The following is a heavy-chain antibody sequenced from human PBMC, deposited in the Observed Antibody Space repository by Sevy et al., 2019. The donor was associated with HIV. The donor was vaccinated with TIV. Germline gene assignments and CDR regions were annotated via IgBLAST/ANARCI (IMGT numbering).Heavy chain of an antibody. V-gene: IGHV3-7*01. CDR3: VRAIAADGSF. Sequence: GGSLRLSCVASGFTLNSYWMHWVRQAPGKGLEWVANINQDGSVKYYVDSVKGRFTISRDNARNLLYLQMNSLRVEDTALYYCVRAIAADGSFWGQGTLVTVSS. D-gene: IGHD6-13*01. CDR2: INQDGSVK. CDR1: GFTLNSYW. J-gene: IGHJ4*02.